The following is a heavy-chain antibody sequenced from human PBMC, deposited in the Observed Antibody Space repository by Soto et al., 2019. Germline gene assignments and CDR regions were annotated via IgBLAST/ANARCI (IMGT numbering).Heavy chain of an antibody. D-gene: IGHD3-22*01. Sequence: QPGGSLRLSCAASGFTFSSYAMHWVRQAPGKGLEWVAVISYDGSNKYYADSVKGRFTISRDNSKNTLYLQMNSLRAEDTAVYYCAAHRRRLPSMIVVVIYDYWGQGTLVTVSS. CDR3: AAHRRRLPSMIVVVIYDY. CDR1: GFTFSSYA. J-gene: IGHJ4*02. V-gene: IGHV3-30-3*01. CDR2: ISYDGSNK.